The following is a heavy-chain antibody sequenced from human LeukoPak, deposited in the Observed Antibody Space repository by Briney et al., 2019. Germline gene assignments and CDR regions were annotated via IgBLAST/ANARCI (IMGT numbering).Heavy chain of an antibody. J-gene: IGHJ4*02. CDR3: TRVRSITGTTGLRYYFDY. Sequence: GASVKVSCKASGYTFTDYGITWVRQAPGQGLEWIGWISVYNGKTNYAQKVQGRVTMTTDTSTSTAYMELRSLNSDDTAIYYCTRVRSITGTTGLRYYFDYWGQGTLVAVSS. CDR2: ISVYNGKT. V-gene: IGHV1-18*01. D-gene: IGHD1-7*01. CDR1: GYTFTDYG.